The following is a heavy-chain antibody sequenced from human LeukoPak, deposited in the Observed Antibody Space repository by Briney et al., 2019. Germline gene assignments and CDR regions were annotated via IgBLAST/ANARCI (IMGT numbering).Heavy chain of an antibody. V-gene: IGHV3-33*08. CDR2: IWYDGNKK. Sequence: GGSLRLSCAASGFTVSSNYMSWVRQAPGKGLEWVAVIWYDGNKKFYADSVKGRFTISRDNSKNTLYLQMNSLRAEDTAVYYCAREGVPYYDVSNWFDPWGQGTLVTVSS. CDR3: AREGVPYYDVSNWFDP. J-gene: IGHJ5*02. D-gene: IGHD3-3*01. CDR1: GFTVSSNY.